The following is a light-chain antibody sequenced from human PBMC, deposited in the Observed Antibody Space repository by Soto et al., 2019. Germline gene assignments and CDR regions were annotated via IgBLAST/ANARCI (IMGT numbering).Light chain of an antibody. CDR2: EVS. Sequence: QSALTQPASVSGSPGQSITISCIGTSSDVGGYNYVSWYQQHPGKAPKLMIFEVSNRPSGVSTRFSGSKSCNTASLTISGLQAEDEADYYCSSYTSSSTQVFGTGTKLTVL. CDR3: SSYTSSSTQV. J-gene: IGLJ1*01. V-gene: IGLV2-14*01. CDR1: SSDVGGYNY.